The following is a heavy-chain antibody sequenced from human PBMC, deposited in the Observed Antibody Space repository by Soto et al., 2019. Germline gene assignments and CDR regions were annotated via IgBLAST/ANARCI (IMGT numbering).Heavy chain of an antibody. Sequence: SETLSLTCTVSGDSVSSYNYYWTWIRQSPGKGLEWVGYIYSSGNIKYNPSLKNRVTISLHTSSNQFSLNLTSVTAADTAVYYCARDIRGYSRAFDFWGQGTLVTVSS. J-gene: IGHJ4*02. V-gene: IGHV4-61*01. CDR3: ARDIRGYSRAFDF. CDR1: GDSVSSYNYY. D-gene: IGHD5-18*01. CDR2: IYSSGNI.